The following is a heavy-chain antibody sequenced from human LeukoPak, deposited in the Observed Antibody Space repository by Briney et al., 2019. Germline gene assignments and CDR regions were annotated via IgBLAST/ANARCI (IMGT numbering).Heavy chain of an antibody. D-gene: IGHD3-3*01. V-gene: IGHV4-4*07. J-gene: IGHJ4*02. Sequence: SETLSLTCTVSGGSISIYYWSWIRQPAGKGLEWIGRIYTSGSTYYNPSLKSRVTISVDTSKNQFSLKLSSVTAADTAVYYCARVGSYYDFWSGYYPPGGFDYWGQGTLVTVSS. CDR3: ARVGSYYDFWSGYYPPGGFDY. CDR2: IYTSGST. CDR1: GGSISIYY.